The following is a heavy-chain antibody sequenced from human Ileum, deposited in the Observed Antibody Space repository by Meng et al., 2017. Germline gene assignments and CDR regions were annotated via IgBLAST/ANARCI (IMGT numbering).Heavy chain of an antibody. D-gene: IGHD1-26*01. Sequence: QVQLVQSGAEVKKPGASVKVSCKASGYTFTNYYLHWVRQAPEQGLEWVGLINPGDDGIPYAQGFQGRVTITSDTSTHTVYMDLRSLRSEDTAVYYCVREGGEVRATRSFDYWGQGTLVTVSS. J-gene: IGHJ4*02. V-gene: IGHV1-46*01. CDR3: VREGGEVRATRSFDY. CDR2: INPGDDGI. CDR1: GYTFTNYY.